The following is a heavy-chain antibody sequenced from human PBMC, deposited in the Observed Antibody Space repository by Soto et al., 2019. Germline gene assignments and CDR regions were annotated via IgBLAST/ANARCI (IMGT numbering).Heavy chain of an antibody. CDR3: ARESHDILTGPPWVWYFDL. Sequence: QVQLQQWGAGPLRPLETLSLTCGVSGGSFSGYYWAWIRQSPGKGLEWIGEINDRGSINYYPSQKSRVSISVVTSKNHYSLNLRSVTAADTAVYYCARESHDILTGPPWVWYFDLWGRGTLVTVSS. CDR2: INDRGSI. J-gene: IGHJ2*01. CDR1: GGSFSGYY. D-gene: IGHD3-9*01. V-gene: IGHV4-34*01.